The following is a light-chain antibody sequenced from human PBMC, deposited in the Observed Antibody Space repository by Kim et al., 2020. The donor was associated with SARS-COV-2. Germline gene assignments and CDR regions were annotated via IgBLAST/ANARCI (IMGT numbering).Light chain of an antibody. J-gene: IGKJ2*01. CDR2: AAF. CDR1: QTISTF. Sequence: SASVGDRVTITCRASQTISTFLAWYQQKPGKAPKLLIYAAFSLPSEVPSRFSGGGSGTDFTLTIRSLQPEDFATYYCQQSYTTPYTFGQGTKLEI. CDR3: QQSYTTPYT. V-gene: IGKV1-39*01.